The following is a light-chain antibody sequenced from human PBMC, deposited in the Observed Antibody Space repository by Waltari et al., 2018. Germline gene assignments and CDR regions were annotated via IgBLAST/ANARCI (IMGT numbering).Light chain of an antibody. J-gene: IGLJ2*01. CDR1: TLRRYY. Sequence: SSDLTQDPSVSVALGQTVRITCNGDTLRRYYASWYQQRPWQAPILVRYGPDNRPSGIPDRFSGSTSGNTASLTITGAQAEDEADYYCHSRETFSTRLFGGGTRLTV. CDR2: GPD. V-gene: IGLV3-19*01. CDR3: HSRETFSTRL.